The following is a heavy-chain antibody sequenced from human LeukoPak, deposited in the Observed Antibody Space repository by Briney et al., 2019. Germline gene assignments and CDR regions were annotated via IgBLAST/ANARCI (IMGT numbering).Heavy chain of an antibody. CDR2: ISAYNGNT. D-gene: IGHD2-2*02. CDR3: ARDRDIVVVPAAIESGFDP. CDR1: GYTFTSYG. Sequence: ASVKVSCKASGYTFTSYGIIWVRQAPGQGLERMGWISAYNGNTNYAQKLQGRVTMTTDTSTSTAYMELRSLRSDDTAVYYCARDRDIVVVPAAIESGFDPWGQGNLVTVSS. J-gene: IGHJ5*02. V-gene: IGHV1-18*01.